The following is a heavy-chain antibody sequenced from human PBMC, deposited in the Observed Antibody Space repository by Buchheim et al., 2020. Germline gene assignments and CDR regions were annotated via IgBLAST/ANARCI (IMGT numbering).Heavy chain of an antibody. CDR3: AKENRRGDIVVVPAAIQGFDY. Sequence: EVQLLESGGGLVQPGGSLRLSCAASGFTFSSYAMSWVRQAPGKGLEWVSAISGSGGSTYYADSVQGRFTISRDNSKNTLYLQMNSLRAEDTAVYYCAKENRRGDIVVVPAAIQGFDYWGQGTL. D-gene: IGHD2-2*02. J-gene: IGHJ4*02. CDR1: GFTFSSYA. V-gene: IGHV3-23*01. CDR2: ISGSGGST.